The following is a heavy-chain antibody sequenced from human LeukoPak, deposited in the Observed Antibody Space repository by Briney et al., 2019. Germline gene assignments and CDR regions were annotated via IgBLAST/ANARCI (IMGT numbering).Heavy chain of an antibody. CDR3: ARDSSNYYDSSGYYYPYFQH. V-gene: IGHV3-30*19. Sequence: GGSLRLSCAASGFTFSSYGMHWVRQAPGKGLEWVAVISYDGSNKYYADSVKGRFTISRDNSKNTLYLQMNSLRAEDTAVYYCARDSSNYYDSSGYYYPYFQHWGQGTLVTVSS. CDR2: ISYDGSNK. CDR1: GFTFSSYG. D-gene: IGHD3-22*01. J-gene: IGHJ1*01.